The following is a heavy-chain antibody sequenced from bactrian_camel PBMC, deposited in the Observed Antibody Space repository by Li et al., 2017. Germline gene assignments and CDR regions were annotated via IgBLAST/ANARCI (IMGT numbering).Heavy chain of an antibody. CDR1: GFTFSSYW. CDR3: VRDRTLGLGDFGY. CDR2: INGAGGTT. D-gene: IGHD1*01. Sequence: QLVESGGGLVQPGGSLRLSCAASGFTFSSYWMSWVRQAPGKGLEWVSTINGAGGTTYFADSLKGRFTISRDNAKNTVYLQMNALKPEDTAVYYCVRDRTLGLGDFGYWGQGTQVTVS. V-gene: IGHV3S25*01. J-gene: IGHJ6*01.